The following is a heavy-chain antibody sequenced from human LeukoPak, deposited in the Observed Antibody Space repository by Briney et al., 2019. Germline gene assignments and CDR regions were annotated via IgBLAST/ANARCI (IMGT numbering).Heavy chain of an antibody. Sequence: SETLSLTCGVSGGSLSFYYWSWIRQSPGKGLEWIAEISQNGDSNYNMSLKSRVTISLDKSKNQVSLKLNSVTAADTAVYYCTRGDGDWNFPYFYNMDVWGKGTRVTVSS. V-gene: IGHV4-34*01. D-gene: IGHD1-7*01. CDR3: TRGDGDWNFPYFYNMDV. J-gene: IGHJ6*03. CDR2: ISQNGDS. CDR1: GGSLSFYY.